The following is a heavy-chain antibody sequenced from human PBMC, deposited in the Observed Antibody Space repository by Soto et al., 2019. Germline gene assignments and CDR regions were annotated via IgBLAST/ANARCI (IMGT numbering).Heavy chain of an antibody. J-gene: IGHJ5*02. CDR2: TIPMFGTA. CDR3: AGGSGVVPALPTAGFGP. D-gene: IGHD2-21*02. Sequence: QVQPEQSGAEVKKPGSSVKVSCQPSGGILSGFGFTWVRQAPGQGLECMGGTIPMFGTARYAQKFQDRLTITADEFRGTGFMEVTKLRSVATGMYYCAGGSGVVPALPTAGFGPWGQGTLVFVAS. V-gene: IGHV1-69*12. CDR1: GGILSGFG.